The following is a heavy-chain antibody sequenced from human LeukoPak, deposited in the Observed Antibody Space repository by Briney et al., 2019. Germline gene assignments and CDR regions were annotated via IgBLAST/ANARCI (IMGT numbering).Heavy chain of an antibody. CDR2: IIPILGIA. Sequence: GASVKVSCKASGGTFSSYAISWVRQAPGQGLEWMGRIIPILGIANYAQKFQGRVTITADKSTSTAYMELSSLRSEDTAVYYCARDHAGIAAAGPSDYWGQGTLVTVSS. CDR3: ARDHAGIAAAGPSDY. D-gene: IGHD6-13*01. J-gene: IGHJ4*02. V-gene: IGHV1-69*04. CDR1: GGTFSSYA.